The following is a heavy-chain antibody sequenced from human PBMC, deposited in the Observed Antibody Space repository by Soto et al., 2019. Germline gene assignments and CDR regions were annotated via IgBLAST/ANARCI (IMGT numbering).Heavy chain of an antibody. V-gene: IGHV3-23*01. J-gene: IGHJ5*02. CDR2: VSRAGTYT. D-gene: IGHD3-16*01. Sequence: EVQLLESGGDVVRPGGSLRLSCAAAGCTFSSYAMGWVRQAPGKGLEWVAGVSRAGTYTFYADSVRGRFSISRDNSRDTVDLYMNALRGDDTAVYFCVKYTVTEDLGESWGQGTLVSVSS. CDR1: GCTFSSYA. CDR3: VKYTVTEDLGES.